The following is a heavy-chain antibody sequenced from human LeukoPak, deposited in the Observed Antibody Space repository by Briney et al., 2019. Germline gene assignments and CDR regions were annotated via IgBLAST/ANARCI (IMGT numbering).Heavy chain of an antibody. CDR2: IIPIFGTS. Sequence: SVKVSCKASGGTFISYDISWVRQAPGQGRERMGGIIPIFGTSNYAQKFQGRVTITTDESTSTAYMELSSLRSEDTAVYYCARGAQQQLVNPYFDYWGQGTLVTVSS. CDR3: ARGAQQQLVNPYFDY. CDR1: GGTFISYD. V-gene: IGHV1-69*05. D-gene: IGHD6-13*01. J-gene: IGHJ4*02.